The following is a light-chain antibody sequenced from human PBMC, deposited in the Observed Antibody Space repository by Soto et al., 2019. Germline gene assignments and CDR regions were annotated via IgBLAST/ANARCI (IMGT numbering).Light chain of an antibody. Sequence: EIVLTQSPGTLSLSPGERATLSCRASQSVSSSYLAWYQQKPGQAPSLLIYAASSRATGIPDRFSGSGSGTEFTLTISRLEPEDFAVYYCQQYGSSPPYTFGQGTKLEIK. CDR1: QSVSSSY. J-gene: IGKJ2*01. V-gene: IGKV3-20*01. CDR3: QQYGSSPPYT. CDR2: AAS.